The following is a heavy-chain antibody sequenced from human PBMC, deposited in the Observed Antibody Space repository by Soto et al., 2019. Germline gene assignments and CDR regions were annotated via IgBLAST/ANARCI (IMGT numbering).Heavy chain of an antibody. V-gene: IGHV3-72*01. J-gene: IGHJ4*02. CDR2: TRNKANSYTT. CDR1: GFTFSDHY. Sequence: EVQLVESGGGLVQPGGSLRLSCAASGFTFSDHYMDCVRQAPGKGLEWVGRTRNKANSYTTEYAASVKGRFTISRDDSKNPLYLQMNSLKTEDTAVYYCARVDPSTKDFDYWGQGTLVTVSS. CDR3: ARVDPSTKDFDY. D-gene: IGHD2-8*01.